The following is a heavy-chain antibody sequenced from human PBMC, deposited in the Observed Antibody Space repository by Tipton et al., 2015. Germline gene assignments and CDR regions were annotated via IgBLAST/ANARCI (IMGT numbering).Heavy chain of an antibody. CDR1: GVTFNRYA. CDR2: ISYSGGTT. V-gene: IGHV3-23*01. J-gene: IGHJ5*02. D-gene: IGHD3-9*01. CDR3: ARQYYNVLPGPEEHFDA. Sequence: SLRLSCEASGVTFNRYAMTWVRQAPGTGLEWVSSISYSGGTTYYADSVKGRFTISRDNSKNTVYLQMNSLGAEDTAVYYCARQYYNVLPGPEEHFDAWGQGTLVTVSS.